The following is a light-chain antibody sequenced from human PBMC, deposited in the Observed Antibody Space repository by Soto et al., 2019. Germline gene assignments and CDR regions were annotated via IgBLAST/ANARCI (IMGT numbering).Light chain of an antibody. J-gene: IGLJ1*01. Sequence: HSVLTQPASVSGSPGQSITISCTGTSGDIGSYNRVSWYQQHPGKAPKLIIYEVTDRPSGVSNRFSGSKSGNTASLTISGLQAEDEAEYYCSSYTNINTRAGVFGTGTKLTVL. CDR1: SGDIGSYNR. CDR3: SSYTNINTRAGV. V-gene: IGLV2-14*01. CDR2: EVT.